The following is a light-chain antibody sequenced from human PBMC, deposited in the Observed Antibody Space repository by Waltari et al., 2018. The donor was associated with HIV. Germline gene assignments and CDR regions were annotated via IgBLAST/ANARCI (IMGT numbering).Light chain of an antibody. CDR2: RNG. CDR3: VAWDDTLSGPV. V-gene: IGLV1-47*01. J-gene: IGLJ2*01. Sequence: QSLLTQSPSASGTPGQRVTISCSGSSSNIGSNYVYWYQPLPGTAPKLLIYRNGQRPSGVPDRFSASKSGTSASLDISGLRSEDETDYYCVAWDDTLSGPVFGGGTKLTVL. CDR1: SSNIGSNY.